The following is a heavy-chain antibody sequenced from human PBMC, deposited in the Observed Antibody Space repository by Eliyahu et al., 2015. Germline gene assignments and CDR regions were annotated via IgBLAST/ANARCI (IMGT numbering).Heavy chain of an antibody. J-gene: IGHJ3*02. CDR3: ARHRVIVGARFDAFDI. D-gene: IGHD1-26*01. V-gene: IGHV5-51*01. Sequence: EVQLVQSGAEVKKPGESLKISCXGSGYSFTSYWIGWVRQMPGKGLEWMGIIYPGDSDTRYSPSFQGQVTISADKSISTAYLQWSSLKASDTAMYYCARHRVIVGARFDAFDIWGQGTMVTVSS. CDR1: GYSFTSYW. CDR2: IYPGDSDT.